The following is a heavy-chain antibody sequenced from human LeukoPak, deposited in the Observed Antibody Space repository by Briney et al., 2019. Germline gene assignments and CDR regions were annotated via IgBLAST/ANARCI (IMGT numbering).Heavy chain of an antibody. Sequence: GGSLRLSCAASGFTFSSYEMNWVRQAPGKGLEWVSYISSSSSYTNYADSVKGRFTISRDNAKNSLYLQMNSLRTEDTALYYCAKDIVAKGIMTDSTEYWGQGTLVTVSS. D-gene: IGHD5-12*01. CDR2: ISSSSSYT. V-gene: IGHV3-21*05. CDR3: AKDIVAKGIMTDSTEY. J-gene: IGHJ4*02. CDR1: GFTFSSYE.